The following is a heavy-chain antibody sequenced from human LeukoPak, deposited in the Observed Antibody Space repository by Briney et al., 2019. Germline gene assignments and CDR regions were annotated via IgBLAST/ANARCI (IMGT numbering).Heavy chain of an antibody. Sequence: GGSLRLSCAASEFTFSSYWTDWVRQAPGKGRGWVSRTNSDGSSTSYADSVKGRFTISRDTAKNPLYLQMNSLRAEDTAVYYCARDRRYSGYESYGMDVWGQGTTVTVSS. CDR3: ARDRRYSGYESYGMDV. J-gene: IGHJ6*02. CDR1: EFTFSSYW. V-gene: IGHV3-74*01. CDR2: TNSDGSST. D-gene: IGHD5-12*01.